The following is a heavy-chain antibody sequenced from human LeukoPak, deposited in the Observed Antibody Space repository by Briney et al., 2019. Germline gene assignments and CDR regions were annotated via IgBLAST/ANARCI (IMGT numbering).Heavy chain of an antibody. D-gene: IGHD3-3*01. Sequence: GGSLRLSCAASGFTFSSYWMSWLRQAPGKGLEWLANIKQDGSERYYVHSVKGRFTISRDNAKNSLYLQMNSLRAEDTAVYYCARVAHYDFWSGPTPYMDVWGKGTTVTVSS. CDR3: ARVAHYDFWSGPTPYMDV. CDR1: GFTFSSYW. CDR2: IKQDGSER. J-gene: IGHJ6*03. V-gene: IGHV3-7*01.